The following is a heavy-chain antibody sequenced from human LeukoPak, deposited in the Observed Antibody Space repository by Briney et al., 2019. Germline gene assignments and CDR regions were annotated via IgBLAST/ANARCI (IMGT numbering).Heavy chain of an antibody. CDR3: ARGQQLVKYFDY. V-gene: IGHV4-39*07. CDR1: GGSISSSGYY. Sequence: SETLSLTCTVSGGSISSSGYYWGWTRQPPGKGLEWIGSIYYSGSTNYNPSLKSRVTISVDTSKNQFSLKMSSVTAADTAVYYCARGQQLVKYFDYWGQGTLVTVSS. J-gene: IGHJ4*02. CDR2: IYYSGST. D-gene: IGHD6-13*01.